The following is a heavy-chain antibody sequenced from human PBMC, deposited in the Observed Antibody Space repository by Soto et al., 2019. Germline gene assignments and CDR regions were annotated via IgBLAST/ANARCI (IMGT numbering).Heavy chain of an antibody. J-gene: IGHJ2*01. CDR1: GGSISSGDYY. V-gene: IGHV4-30-4*01. CDR3: ARERHCSGGSCYSNSYWYFDL. Sequence: QVQLQESGPGLVKPSQTLSLTCTVSGGSISSGDYYWSWIRQPPGKGLEWLGYIYYSGSTYYNPSLKSRVTISVDTSKNQFSLKLSSVTAADTAVYYCARERHCSGGSCYSNSYWYFDLWGRGTLVTVSS. D-gene: IGHD2-15*01. CDR2: IYYSGST.